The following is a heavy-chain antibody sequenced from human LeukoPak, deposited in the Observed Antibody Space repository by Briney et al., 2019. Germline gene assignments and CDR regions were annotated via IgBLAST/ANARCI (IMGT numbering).Heavy chain of an antibody. D-gene: IGHD6-19*01. CDR2: IYYSGST. Sequence: SETLSLTCTVSGGSISSYYWSWIRQPPGKGLEWIGYIYYSGSTNYNPSLKSRVTISVDTSKNQFSLKLTSVTAADTAVYYCARDSRIAVADYYYFDYWGQGTLVTVSS. J-gene: IGHJ4*02. V-gene: IGHV4-59*01. CDR3: ARDSRIAVADYYYFDY. CDR1: GGSISSYY.